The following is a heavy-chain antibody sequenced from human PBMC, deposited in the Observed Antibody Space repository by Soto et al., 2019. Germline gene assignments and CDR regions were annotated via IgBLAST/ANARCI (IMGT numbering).Heavy chain of an antibody. CDR2: IGGDAVTT. J-gene: IGHJ6*02. D-gene: IGHD6-19*01. CDR1: GFSFGSYS. V-gene: IGHV3-23*01. CDR3: ATALYSSTYARGLDV. Sequence: EVQLLESGGGLVQPGGSLRLSCAASGFSFGSYSMTWVRQAPGKGLEWVSVIGGDAVTTYYADSVKGRFTVSRDNFKNTVHLQMNSLRAEDTAVYYCATALYSSTYARGLDVWGQGTTVTVSS.